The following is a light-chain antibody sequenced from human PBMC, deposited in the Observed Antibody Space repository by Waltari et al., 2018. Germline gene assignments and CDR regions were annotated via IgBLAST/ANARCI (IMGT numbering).Light chain of an antibody. CDR3: GSHTSGSTWV. V-gene: IGLV2-14*03. J-gene: IGLJ3*02. CDR1: SRDVGFWQY. CDR2: AVN. Sequence: QSALAQPARVSGSPGQSIPIPCTGTSRDVGFWQYVSWYQQHPGKAPKLLIYAVNKRPSGVSTRFSGSKSGNTASLTISGLQGEDEADYYCGSHTSGSTWVFGGGTKVTVL.